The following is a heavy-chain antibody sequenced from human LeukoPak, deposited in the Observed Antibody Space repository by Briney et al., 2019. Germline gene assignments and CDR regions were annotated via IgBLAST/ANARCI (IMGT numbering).Heavy chain of an antibody. CDR3: ASSDYGDYYFDY. J-gene: IGHJ4*02. Sequence: PSETLSLTCSVSGGSINNYYWSWIRQPPGKRLEWIGSVYHTGSTDYNPSLRSRVTISVDTSKNQFSLKLSSVTAADTAVYYCASSDYGDYYFDYWGQGTLVTVSS. V-gene: IGHV4-59*01. CDR2: VYHTGST. CDR1: GGSINNYY. D-gene: IGHD4-17*01.